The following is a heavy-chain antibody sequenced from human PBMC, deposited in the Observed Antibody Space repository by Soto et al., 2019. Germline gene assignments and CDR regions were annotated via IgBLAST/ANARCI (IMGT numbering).Heavy chain of an antibody. J-gene: IGHJ6*02. CDR2: MNPNSGNT. CDR1: GYTFTSYD. D-gene: IGHD6-19*01. CDR3: ARVSSGWYTVYGMDV. Sequence: VASVKVSCKASGYTFTSYDINWVRQATGQGLEWMGWMNPNSGNTGYAQKFQGRVTMTRNTSISTAYMELSSLRSEDTAVYYCARVSSGWYTVYGMDVWGQGTTVTVSS. V-gene: IGHV1-8*01.